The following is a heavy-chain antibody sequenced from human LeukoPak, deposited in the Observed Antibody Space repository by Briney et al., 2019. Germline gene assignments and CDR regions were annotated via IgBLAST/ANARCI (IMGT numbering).Heavy chain of an antibody. Sequence: GGSLRLSCAASGFTFSSYAMSWVRQAPGKGLEWVSAISGSGGSTYYADSVKGRFTISRDNSKNTLYLQMNSLRAEDTAVYYCAKGAYPRYYDFWSGPEPYDYWGQGTLVTVSS. CDR1: GFTFSSYA. D-gene: IGHD3-3*01. J-gene: IGHJ4*02. CDR2: ISGSGGST. V-gene: IGHV3-23*01. CDR3: AKGAYPRYYDFWSGPEPYDY.